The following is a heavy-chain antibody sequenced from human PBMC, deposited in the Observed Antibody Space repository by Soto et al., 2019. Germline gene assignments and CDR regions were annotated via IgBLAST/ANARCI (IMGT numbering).Heavy chain of an antibody. CDR3: TRRGDYYDSSVDY. D-gene: IGHD3-22*01. CDR2: IRSKASSYAT. J-gene: IGHJ4*02. V-gene: IGHV3-73*01. Sequence: LRLSCAVSGFKFSGSALHWVRQAPGKGLEWLGRIRSKASSYATEYAASVKGRFTISRDESKNMVFLQMNSLKTEDTAVYYCTRRGDYYDSSVDYWGQGTLVTVSS. CDR1: GFKFSGSA.